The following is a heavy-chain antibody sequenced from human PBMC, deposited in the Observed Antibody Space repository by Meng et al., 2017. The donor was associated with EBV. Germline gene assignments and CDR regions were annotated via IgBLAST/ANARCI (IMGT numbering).Heavy chain of an antibody. V-gene: IGHV1-69*01. CDR1: GGTFRSDA. D-gene: IGHD3-10*01. CDR2: LIPMSDAP. J-gene: IGHJ4*02. Sequence: QGQLVQPGAEVKKPGSSVKGSCKTPGGTFRSDAISWVRQAPGQGLEWMGGLIPMSDAPHYAQKFQGRVTITADESTSTHYMDLSGLRSEDTAVYYCASESGRGFTPDYWGQGTLVTVSS. CDR3: ASESGRGFTPDY.